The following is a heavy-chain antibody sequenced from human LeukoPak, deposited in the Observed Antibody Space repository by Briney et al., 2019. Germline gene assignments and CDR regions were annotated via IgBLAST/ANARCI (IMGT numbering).Heavy chain of an antibody. CDR1: GDSISTTTYY. J-gene: IGHJ5*02. V-gene: IGHV4-39*07. D-gene: IGHD2-15*01. CDR2: ILYSGCT. Sequence: SETLSLTCAVSGDSISTTTYYWSWIRQAPGKGLEWLGGILYSGCTYSNPSLKSRVTLSVDTARSQFSLQLSSVTAADPAVYYCASLTEYCSAGSCYLGWFDPWGQGTLVTVSS. CDR3: ASLTEYCSAGSCYLGWFDP.